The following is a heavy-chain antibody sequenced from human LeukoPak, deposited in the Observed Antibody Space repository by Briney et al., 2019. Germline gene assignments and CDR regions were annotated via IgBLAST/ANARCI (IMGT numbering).Heavy chain of an antibody. CDR1: GFTFSSYA. CDR3: TKDPNGDYVGAFEP. V-gene: IGHV3-30*07. D-gene: IGHD4-17*01. J-gene: IGHJ5*02. Sequence: GGSLRLSCAASGFTFSSYAMHWVRQAPGKGLEWVAVISYDGSNKYYADSVKGRFTISGDNSKNTLYLQMNSLRADDTAVYYCTKDPNGDYVGAFEPWGQGTLVTVSS. CDR2: ISYDGSNK.